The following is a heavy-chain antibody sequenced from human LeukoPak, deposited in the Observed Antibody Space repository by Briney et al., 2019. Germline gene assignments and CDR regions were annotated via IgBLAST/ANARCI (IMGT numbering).Heavy chain of an antibody. CDR2: INPSDGSA. CDR3: ARSAGANDIVVVPAAIRGAFDI. CDR1: GYTFSDYY. Sequence: ASVKVSCKTSGYTFSDYYIHWVRQAPGQGLEWMGIINPSDGSANYPQNFQGRITMTRDTSTSTAYMELRSLRSDDTAVYYCARSAGANDIVVVPAAIRGAFDIWGQGTMVTVSS. V-gene: IGHV1-46*01. J-gene: IGHJ3*02. D-gene: IGHD2-2*02.